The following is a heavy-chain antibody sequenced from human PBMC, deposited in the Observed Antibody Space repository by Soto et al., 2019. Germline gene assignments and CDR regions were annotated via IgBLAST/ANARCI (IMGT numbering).Heavy chain of an antibody. CDR3: ARPTWIQLWTGFDY. Sequence: QVQLVESGGGVVQPGRSLRLSCAASGFTFSSYGMHWVRQAPGKGLEWVAVIWYDGSNKYYADSVKGRFTSSRDNSKNTQYLQMNRLRAEDTAVYYCARPTWIQLWTGFDYWGQGTLVTVSS. V-gene: IGHV3-33*01. CDR1: GFTFSSYG. D-gene: IGHD5-18*01. J-gene: IGHJ4*02. CDR2: IWYDGSNK.